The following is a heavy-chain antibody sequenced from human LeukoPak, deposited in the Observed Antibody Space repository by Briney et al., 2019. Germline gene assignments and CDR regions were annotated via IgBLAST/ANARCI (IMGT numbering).Heavy chain of an antibody. Sequence: KPSETLSLTCAVYGGSFSGYYWSWVRQPPGKGLEWVGEINHSGSTNYNPSLKSRVTISVDTSKNQFSLKLSSVTAADTAVYYCARGRRRGVVVPAASNYFDYWGQGTLVTASS. J-gene: IGHJ4*02. CDR2: INHSGST. V-gene: IGHV4-34*01. CDR1: GGSFSGYY. D-gene: IGHD2-2*01. CDR3: ARGRRRGVVVPAASNYFDY.